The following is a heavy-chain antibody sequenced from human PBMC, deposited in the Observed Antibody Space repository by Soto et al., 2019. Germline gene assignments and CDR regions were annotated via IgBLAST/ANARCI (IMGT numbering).Heavy chain of an antibody. J-gene: IGHJ5*02. Sequence: ASVKVSCKASGYTFTSYDINWVRQATGQGLEWMGWMNPNSGNTGYAQKFQGRVTMTRNTSISTAYMELSSLRSEDTAVYYCARGLPQDSDFWSGHYNWFDPWGQGTLVTVSS. CDR2: MNPNSGNT. CDR3: ARGLPQDSDFWSGHYNWFDP. D-gene: IGHD3-3*01. CDR1: GYTFTSYD. V-gene: IGHV1-8*01.